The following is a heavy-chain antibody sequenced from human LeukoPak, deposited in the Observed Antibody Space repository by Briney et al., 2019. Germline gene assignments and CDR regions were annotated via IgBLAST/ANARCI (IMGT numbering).Heavy chain of an antibody. J-gene: IGHJ4*02. Sequence: GGSLRLSCAASGFTFSSYAMHWVRQAPGKGLEWVAVISYDGSNKYYADSVKGRFTISRDNSKNTLYLQMNSLRAEDTAVYYCANAFRITGTEGVLDYWGQGTLVAVSS. V-gene: IGHV3-30*04. CDR2: ISYDGSNK. CDR1: GFTFSSYA. D-gene: IGHD1-7*01. CDR3: ANAFRITGTEGVLDY.